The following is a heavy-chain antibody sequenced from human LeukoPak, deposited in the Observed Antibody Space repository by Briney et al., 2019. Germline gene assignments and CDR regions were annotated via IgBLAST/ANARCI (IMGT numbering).Heavy chain of an antibody. CDR3: ARDESSIAAAGTCY. D-gene: IGHD6-13*01. CDR2: IRYDGSNK. Sequence: GGSLRLSCAASGFTFSSYGMHWVRQAPGKGLEWVAFIRYDGSNKYYADSVKGRFTISRDNSKNTLYLQMNSLRAEDTAVYYCARDESSIAAAGTCYWGQGTLVTVSS. V-gene: IGHV3-30*02. J-gene: IGHJ4*02. CDR1: GFTFSSYG.